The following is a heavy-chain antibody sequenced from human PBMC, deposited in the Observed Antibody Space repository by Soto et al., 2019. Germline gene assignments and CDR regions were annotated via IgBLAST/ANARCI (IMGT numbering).Heavy chain of an antibody. J-gene: IGHJ4*02. V-gene: IGHV4-31*03. CDR2: IYYSGST. CDR3: ARGSGDYYDRGRDTLIDY. Sequence: QVQLQESGPGLVKPSQTLSLTCTVSGGSISSGGYYWSWIRQHPGKGLEWIGYIYYSGSTYYNPSLKSRVNISVDTSKNPFSRKLSSVPAADTAVYYCARGSGDYYDRGRDTLIDYWGQGTLVTVSS. CDR1: GGSISSGGYY. D-gene: IGHD3-22*01.